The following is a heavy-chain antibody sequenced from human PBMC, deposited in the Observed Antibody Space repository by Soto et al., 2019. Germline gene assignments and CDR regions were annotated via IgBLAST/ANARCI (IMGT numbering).Heavy chain of an antibody. J-gene: IGHJ6*02. CDR2: IWYDGSNK. V-gene: IGHV3-33*01. D-gene: IGHD3-3*01. Sequence: QVQLVESGGGVVQPGRSLRLSCAASGFTFSSYGMHWVRQAPGKGLEWVAVIWYDGSNKYYADSVKGRFTISRDNSKNTXXLQMNSLRAEDTAVYYCAREDHTIPSTGDYYGMDVWGQGTTVTVSS. CDR1: GFTFSSYG. CDR3: AREDHTIPSTGDYYGMDV.